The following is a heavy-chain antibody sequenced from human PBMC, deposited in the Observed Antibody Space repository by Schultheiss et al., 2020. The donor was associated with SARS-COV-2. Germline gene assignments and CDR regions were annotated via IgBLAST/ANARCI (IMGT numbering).Heavy chain of an antibody. CDR1: GFTFSSYT. Sequence: GGSLRLSCAASGFTFSSYTMNWVRQAPGKGLEWVSVIYSGGSTYYADSVKGRFTISRDNSKNTLYLQMNSLRAEDTAVYYCASSMGRSSPDYWGQGTLVTVSS. CDR3: ASSMGRSSPDY. CDR2: IYSGGST. J-gene: IGHJ4*02. V-gene: IGHV3-66*01. D-gene: IGHD3-10*01.